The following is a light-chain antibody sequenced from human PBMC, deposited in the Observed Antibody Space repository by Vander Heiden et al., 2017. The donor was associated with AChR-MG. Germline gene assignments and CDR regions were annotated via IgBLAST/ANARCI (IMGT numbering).Light chain of an antibody. Sequence: QSALTQPASASGSPGQSITISCTGTNSDVGGYTDVSWYQQHPDKAPKLIVYDVTNRPSGVSNRFSASKSGNTASLTISGLRAEDEADYYCSSYRGGSTKVLFGGGTRLTVL. V-gene: IGLV2-14*01. CDR2: DVT. CDR1: NSDVGGYTD. J-gene: IGLJ2*01. CDR3: SSYRGGSTKVL.